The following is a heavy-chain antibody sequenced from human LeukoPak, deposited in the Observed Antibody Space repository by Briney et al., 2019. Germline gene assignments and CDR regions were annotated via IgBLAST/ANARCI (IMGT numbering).Heavy chain of an antibody. J-gene: IGHJ4*02. Sequence: ASVKVSCKASGYTFTGYYMHWVRQAPGQGLEWMGWINPNSGDTNYAQKFQGRVTMTRDTSISTAYMELSRLRSDDTAVYYCARVGLSSGYYQYYFDYWGQGTLVTVSS. CDR3: ARVGLSSGYYQYYFDY. D-gene: IGHD3-22*01. CDR1: GYTFTGYY. V-gene: IGHV1-2*02. CDR2: INPNSGDT.